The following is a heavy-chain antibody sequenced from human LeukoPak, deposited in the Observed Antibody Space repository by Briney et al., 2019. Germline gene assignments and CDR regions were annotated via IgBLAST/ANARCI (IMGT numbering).Heavy chain of an antibody. CDR2: ISGSGGST. CDR1: GFTFSNSW. Sequence: GGSLRLSCAASGFTFSNSWTSWPRQVPGKGLEWVSAISGSGGSTYYADSVKGRFTISRDNSKNTLYLQMNSLRAEDTAVYYCAKAAHYDSSGYYYNYFDYWGQGTLVTVSS. D-gene: IGHD3-22*01. V-gene: IGHV3-23*01. J-gene: IGHJ4*02. CDR3: AKAAHYDSSGYYYNYFDY.